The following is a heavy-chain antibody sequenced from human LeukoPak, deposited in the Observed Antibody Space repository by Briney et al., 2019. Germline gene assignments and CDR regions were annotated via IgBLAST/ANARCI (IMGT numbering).Heavy chain of an antibody. J-gene: IGHJ4*02. V-gene: IGHV3-30-3*01. CDR2: ISYDGSNK. CDR3: ARVRGYCSSTSCFNFDY. Sequence: SLRLSCAASGFTFSSYAMHWVRQAPGKGLEWVAVISYDGSNKYYADSVKGRFTISRDNSKNTLYLQMNSLRAEDTAVYYCARVRGYCSSTSCFNFDYWGQGTLVTVSS. D-gene: IGHD2-2*01. CDR1: GFTFSSYA.